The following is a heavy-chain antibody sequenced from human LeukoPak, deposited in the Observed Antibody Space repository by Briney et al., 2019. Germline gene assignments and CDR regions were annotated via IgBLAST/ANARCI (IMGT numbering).Heavy chain of an antibody. CDR2: INHSGST. J-gene: IGHJ4*02. CDR3: ARGHGYSGYDGYY. D-gene: IGHD5-12*01. Sequence: SETLSLTCAVYGGSFSGYYWSWIRQPPGKGLEWTGEINHSGSTNYNPSLKSRVTISVDTSKNQFSLKLSSVTAADTAVYYCARGHGYSGYDGYYWGQGTLVTVSS. V-gene: IGHV4-34*01. CDR1: GGSFSGYY.